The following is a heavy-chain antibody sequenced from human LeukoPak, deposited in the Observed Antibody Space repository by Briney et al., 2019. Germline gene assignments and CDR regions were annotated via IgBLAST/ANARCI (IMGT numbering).Heavy chain of an antibody. CDR3: AKSGLRQLVGPFDY. CDR1: GFTFSSYV. V-gene: IGHV3-23*01. J-gene: IGHJ4*02. D-gene: IGHD6-13*01. CDR2: ISGSGGST. Sequence: PGGSLRLSCAASGFTFSSYVMSWVRQAPGKGLEWVAAISGSGGSTYYADSVKGRFTISRDNSKNTLYLQMNSLRAEDTAVYYCAKSGLRQLVGPFDYWGQGTLVTVSS.